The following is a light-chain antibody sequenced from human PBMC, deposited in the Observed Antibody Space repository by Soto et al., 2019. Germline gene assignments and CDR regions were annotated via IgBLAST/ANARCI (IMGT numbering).Light chain of an antibody. CDR2: LGS. V-gene: IGKV2-28*01. Sequence: DIVMTQSPLSRPVTPGEPAFVFCRSTQSLLHSNGYNYLDWYLPKPGKSPKLLIYLGSNRASGVPDRLSGSGSGTDFTLQIRRVEAEDFGVYYCMQPLQSWTFGQGTKVDIK. CDR1: QSLLHSNGYNY. J-gene: IGKJ1*01. CDR3: MQPLQSWT.